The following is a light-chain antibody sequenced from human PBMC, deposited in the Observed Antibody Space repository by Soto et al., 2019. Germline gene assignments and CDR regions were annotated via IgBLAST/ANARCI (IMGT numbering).Light chain of an antibody. Sequence: DIVLTQSPATLSVSPGDTVTLSCRASESLFCFFAWYQQKPGQAPRLLMYGVSTRSTGIPARFSGGGSATDVTLTISSLQSEDCAFYCCQSDNDWPFASGLGTRLEI. CDR1: ESLFCF. J-gene: IGKJ2*01. CDR3: QSDNDWPFA. CDR2: GVS. V-gene: IGKV3-15*01.